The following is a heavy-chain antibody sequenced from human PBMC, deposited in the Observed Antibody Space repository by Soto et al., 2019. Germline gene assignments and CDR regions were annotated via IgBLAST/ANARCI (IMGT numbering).Heavy chain of an antibody. D-gene: IGHD5-12*01. Sequence: DVQLLESGGGLVQPGGSLRLSCAASGFSFSSYAMVWVRQALGKGLEWVAVISARGGSSCFAGSVKGRFTLSRDNSKNVLSLEMNSLIAEDNAISFCAKGSIEYSASVDNWGQGTLVVVSS. CDR2: ISARGGSS. J-gene: IGHJ4*02. V-gene: IGHV3-23*01. CDR3: AKGSIEYSASVDN. CDR1: GFSFSSYA.